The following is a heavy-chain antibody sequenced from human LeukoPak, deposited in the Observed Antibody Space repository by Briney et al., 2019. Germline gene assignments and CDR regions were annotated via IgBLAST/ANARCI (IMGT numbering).Heavy chain of an antibody. CDR3: ARDGAYYYDSSGYYLVY. CDR1: GYTFTGYY. Sequence: GASVKVSCKASGYTFTGYYMNWVRQAPGQGLEWMRCINPNSGGTNYAHKFQGRVTMTRDTSISTAYMEMSRLRSDDTAVYYCARDGAYYYDSSGYYLVYWGQGTLVTVSS. J-gene: IGHJ4*02. V-gene: IGHV1-2*02. CDR2: INPNSGGT. D-gene: IGHD3-22*01.